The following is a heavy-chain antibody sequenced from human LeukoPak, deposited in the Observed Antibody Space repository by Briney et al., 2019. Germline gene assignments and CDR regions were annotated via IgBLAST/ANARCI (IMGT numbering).Heavy chain of an antibody. CDR2: IYPGDSDT. CDR1: GCSFTSYW. J-gene: IGHJ4*02. D-gene: IGHD3-22*01. Sequence: GXXLKISCKGSGCSFTSYWIVWVRQMPGKGLEWMGIIYPGDSDTRYSPSFQGQVTISADNSISTAYLQWSSLKASDTAMYYCARRDYYDRSGYSGYWGQGTLVTVSS. V-gene: IGHV5-51*01. CDR3: ARRDYYDRSGYSGY.